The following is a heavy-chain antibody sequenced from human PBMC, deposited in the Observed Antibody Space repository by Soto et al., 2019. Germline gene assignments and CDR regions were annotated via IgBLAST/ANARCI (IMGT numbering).Heavy chain of an antibody. CDR3: ESSSITSVGVVGLVPYDYGIDG. CDR2: IIAIFGSA. V-gene: IGHV1-69*13. Sequence: VQDTCKASRGTFISYAFSWVRQAPGQGVEWVGGIIAIFGSANCAQKFQGRITIIADEFTSTAYKELSSLRSEDTAVYYCESSSITSVGVVGLVPYDYGIDGWGQGTRVTVSS. D-gene: IGHD3-3*01. CDR1: RGTFISYA. J-gene: IGHJ6*02.